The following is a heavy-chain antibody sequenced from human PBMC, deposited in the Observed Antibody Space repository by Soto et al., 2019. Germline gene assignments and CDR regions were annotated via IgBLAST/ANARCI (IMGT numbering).Heavy chain of an antibody. CDR2: INHSGST. V-gene: IGHV4-34*01. CDR1: GGSFSGYY. J-gene: IGHJ5*02. Sequence: WETLSLTCAVYGGSFSGYYWSWIRQPPGKGLEWIGEINHSGSTNYNPSLKSRVTISVDTSKNQFSLKLSSVTAADTAVYYCARCGIRRYPQTTPNWFDPWGQGTLVTVSS. CDR3: ARCGIRRYPQTTPNWFDP. D-gene: IGHD3-3*02.